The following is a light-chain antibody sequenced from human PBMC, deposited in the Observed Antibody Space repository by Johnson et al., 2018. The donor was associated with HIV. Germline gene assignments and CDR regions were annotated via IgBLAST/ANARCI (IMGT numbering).Light chain of an antibody. CDR2: EDD. CDR3: GTWDSSLSAGV. J-gene: IGLJ1*01. Sequence: QSLLTQPPSVSAAPGQKVTISCSGSSSNIGKNHVSWYQQFPGTAPKLLVYEDDKRPSDIPDRFSGSKSGTSATLGITGLQPGDEADYYCGTWDSSLSAGVFGTGTNVTVL. V-gene: IGLV1-51*02. CDR1: SSNIGKNH.